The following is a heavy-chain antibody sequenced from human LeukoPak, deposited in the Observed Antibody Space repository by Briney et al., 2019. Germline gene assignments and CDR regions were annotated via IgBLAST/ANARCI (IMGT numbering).Heavy chain of an antibody. D-gene: IGHD4-17*01. CDR2: ISSSSYI. V-gene: IGHV3-21*01. CDR1: GFTFSSYS. Sequence: GGSLRLSCAASGFTFSSYSMNWVRQAPGKGLEWASSISSSSYIYYADSVKGRFTISRDNAKNSLYLQMNSLRAEDTAVYYCVFIYGDPDYWGQGALVTVSS. CDR3: VFIYGDPDY. J-gene: IGHJ4*02.